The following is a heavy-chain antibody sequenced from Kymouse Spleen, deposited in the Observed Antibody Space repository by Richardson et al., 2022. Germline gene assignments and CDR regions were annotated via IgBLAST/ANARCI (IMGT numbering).Heavy chain of an antibody. Sequence: QVQLQQWGAGLLKPSETLSLTCAVYGGSFSGYYWSWIRQPPGKGLEWIGEINHSGSTNYNPSLKSRVTISVDTSKNQFSLKLSSVTAADTAVYYCARGLWFGEFRFDYWGQGTLVTVSS. CDR1: GGSFSGYY. V-gene: IGHV4-34*01. CDR2: INHSGST. J-gene: IGHJ4*02. D-gene: IGHD3-10*01. CDR3: ARGLWFGEFRFDY.